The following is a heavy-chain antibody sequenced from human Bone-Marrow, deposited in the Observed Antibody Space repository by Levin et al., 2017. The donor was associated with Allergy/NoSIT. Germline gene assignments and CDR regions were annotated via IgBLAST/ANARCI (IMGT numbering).Heavy chain of an antibody. CDR1: GFTFSNYA. CDR2: ITSGGST. V-gene: IGHV3-23*01. Sequence: SCAASGFTFSNYAMNWVRQAPGKGLEWVSVITSGGSTYYADSVKGRFTISRDNSKNTLYLQMNSLRAEDTAVYYCAKGLGYCSSSSCYEDYWGQGTLVTVSS. CDR3: AKGLGYCSSSSCYEDY. J-gene: IGHJ4*02. D-gene: IGHD2-2*01.